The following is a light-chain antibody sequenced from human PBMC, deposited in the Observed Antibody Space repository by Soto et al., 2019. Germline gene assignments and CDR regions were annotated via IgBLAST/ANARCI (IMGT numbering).Light chain of an antibody. CDR3: QQSYSTPWT. J-gene: IGKJ1*01. CDR1: QSISSY. CDR2: AAS. Sequence: DIQMTQYTSSLSASVGDRVTITCRASQSISSYLNWYQQKPGKAPKLLIYAASSLQSGVPSRFSGSRSGTDFTLTISSLQPEDFATYYCQQSYSTPWTFGQGTKV. V-gene: IGKV1-39*01.